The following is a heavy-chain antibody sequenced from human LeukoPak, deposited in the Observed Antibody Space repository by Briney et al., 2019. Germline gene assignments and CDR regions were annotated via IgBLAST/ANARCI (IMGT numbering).Heavy chain of an antibody. CDR3: AAGVGYTYGLSLGATALISDI. D-gene: IGHD5-18*01. CDR1: GFTFSGCA. J-gene: IGHJ3*02. Sequence: SVKVSCKASGFTFSGCAMQWLRQARGQRLEWIGWIVVGTGKKDYAQRFQERVTITTDMTTSTAYMELSSLRSEDTAVYYCAAGVGYTYGLSLGATALISDIWGQGTMVTVSS. V-gene: IGHV1-58*02. CDR2: IVVGTGKK.